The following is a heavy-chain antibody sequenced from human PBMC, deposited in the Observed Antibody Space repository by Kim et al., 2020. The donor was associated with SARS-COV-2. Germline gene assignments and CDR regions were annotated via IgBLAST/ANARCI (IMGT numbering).Heavy chain of an antibody. J-gene: IGHJ6*01. Sequence: SETLSLTCAVYSGSFSGYYWSWIRQPPGKGLEWIGEINHSGSTNYNPSLKSRVTISVDTSKNQFSLKLSSVTAADTAVYYCARGLRFLEWLVIDYYYGM. CDR1: SGSFSGYY. V-gene: IGHV4-34*01. CDR2: INHSGST. CDR3: ARGLRFLEWLVIDYYYGM. D-gene: IGHD3-3*01.